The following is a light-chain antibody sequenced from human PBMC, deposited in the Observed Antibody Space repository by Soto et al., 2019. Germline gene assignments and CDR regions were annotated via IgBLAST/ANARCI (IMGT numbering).Light chain of an antibody. CDR3: CSFAGDPYV. CDR1: SSDVGGYNY. J-gene: IGLJ1*01. CDR2: DVN. Sequence: QSVLTQPRSVPGSPGQSVAISCTGTSSDVGGYNYVSWYQQHPGKAPKLMIYDVNKRPSGVPDRFSGSKSGNTASLTISGLQAEDEADYYCCSFAGDPYVFGTGTKVTVL. V-gene: IGLV2-11*01.